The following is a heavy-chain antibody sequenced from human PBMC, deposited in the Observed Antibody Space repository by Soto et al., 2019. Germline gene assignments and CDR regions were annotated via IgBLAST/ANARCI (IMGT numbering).Heavy chain of an antibody. CDR2: ISGSGGST. CDR1: GFTFSSYP. D-gene: IGHD2-2*03. Sequence: EVQLLESGGGLVQPGGSLRLSCAASGFTFSSYPMSWFRQAPGKGLEWVSAISGSGGSTYYADSVKGRFTISRDNFKNTLYLQMNSLRAEDTAVYYCASGYWSSTSCYAGIEAVWGQGTLVTVAS. J-gene: IGHJ4*02. CDR3: ASGYWSSTSCYAGIEAV. V-gene: IGHV3-23*01.